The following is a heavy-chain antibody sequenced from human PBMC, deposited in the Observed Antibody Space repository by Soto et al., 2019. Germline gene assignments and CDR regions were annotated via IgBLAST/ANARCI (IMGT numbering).Heavy chain of an antibody. J-gene: IGHJ3*01. CDR2: IYSGGST. CDR1: GFTVSSNY. Sequence: GGSLRLSCAASGFTVSSNYMSWVRQAPGKGLEWVSVIYSGGSTYYADSVKGRFTISRDNSKNTLYLQMNSLRAEDTAVYDCAIDLMSENAFDVWGQGTMVSVSS. CDR3: AIDLMSENAFDV. V-gene: IGHV3-66*02. D-gene: IGHD2-8*01.